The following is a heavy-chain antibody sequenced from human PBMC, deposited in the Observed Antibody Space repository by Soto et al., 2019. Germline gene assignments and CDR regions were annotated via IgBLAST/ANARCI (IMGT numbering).Heavy chain of an antibody. Sequence: GGSMRPSYTASGCTFSSYAMSWVRQAPGKGLEWVSAISGSGGSTYYADSVKGRFTISRDNSKNTLYLQMNSLRAEDTAVYYCAKDQGNSGPNWGQGTLVTVSS. J-gene: IGHJ4*02. V-gene: IGHV3-23*01. D-gene: IGHD5-12*01. CDR3: AKDQGNSGPN. CDR2: ISGSGGST. CDR1: GCTFSSYA.